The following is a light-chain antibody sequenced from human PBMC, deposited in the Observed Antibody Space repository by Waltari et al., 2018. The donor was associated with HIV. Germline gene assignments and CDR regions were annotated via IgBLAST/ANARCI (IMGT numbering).Light chain of an antibody. Sequence: QPVLTQPPSASGTPGLRVTIPCSGSSSNIGSNYLYCYQQPPGTAPKLLIYRNNQRPSGVPDRFSGSKSGTSASLAISGLRSEDEADYYCATWDDSLSVVVFGGGTKLTVL. CDR2: RNN. J-gene: IGLJ2*01. CDR3: ATWDDSLSVVV. V-gene: IGLV1-47*01. CDR1: SSNIGSNY.